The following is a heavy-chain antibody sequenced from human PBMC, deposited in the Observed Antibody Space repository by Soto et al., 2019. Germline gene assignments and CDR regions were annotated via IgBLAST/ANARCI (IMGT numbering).Heavy chain of an antibody. CDR2: LYDVDGS. J-gene: IGHJ3*01. Sequence: DVQLVESGGGLMQPGESLRLSCAASGLTVSGKKYVAWVRQAPGKGLELVSVLYDVDGSFYADSVSGIFTTSSDSSKTTVYLQMNGLRPDDTAVYYCATWNEREHAYDVWGQGTTVTFSS. CDR3: ATWNEREHAYDV. CDR1: GLTVSGKKY. D-gene: IGHD1-1*01. V-gene: IGHV3-53*01.